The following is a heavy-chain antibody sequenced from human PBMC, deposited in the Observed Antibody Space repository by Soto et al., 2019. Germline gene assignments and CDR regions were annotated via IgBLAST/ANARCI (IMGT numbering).Heavy chain of an antibody. Sequence: GESLKISCAASGFTFSSYSMNWVRQAPGKGLEWVSYISSSSSTIYYADSVKGRFTISRDNAKNSLYLQMNSLRAEDTAVYYCARDLVTMVRGVEDYWGQGTLVTVSS. CDR2: ISSSSSTI. CDR1: GFTFSSYS. V-gene: IGHV3-48*01. J-gene: IGHJ4*02. CDR3: ARDLVTMVRGVEDY. D-gene: IGHD3-10*01.